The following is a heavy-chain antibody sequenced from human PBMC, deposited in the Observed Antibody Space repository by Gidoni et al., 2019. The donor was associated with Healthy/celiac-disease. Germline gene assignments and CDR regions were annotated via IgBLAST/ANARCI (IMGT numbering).Heavy chain of an antibody. Sequence: QVHLVQSGSEVKHPGSSLTVSCTVSGCPFSSSPISWVRQAPGQGLEWMGRIIPILGIANYAQKVKGRVTITADKSTSTAYMELSSLRSEDTAVYYCARGHSSSSGLTYYYYGMDVWGQGTTVTVSS. CDR3: ARGHSSSSGLTYYYYGMDV. D-gene: IGHD6-6*01. CDR1: GCPFSSSP. J-gene: IGHJ6*02. CDR2: IIPILGIA. V-gene: IGHV1-69*02.